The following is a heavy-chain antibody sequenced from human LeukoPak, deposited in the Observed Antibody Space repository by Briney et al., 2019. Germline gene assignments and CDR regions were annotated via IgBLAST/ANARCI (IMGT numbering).Heavy chain of an antibody. Sequence: GGSLRLSYAASGFTFSSYWMSWVRQAPGKGLEWVANIKQDGSEKYYVDSVKGRFTISRDNAKNSLYLQMNSLRAEDTAVYYCARVRGLAVAHYYFDYWGQGTLVTVSS. V-gene: IGHV3-7*03. CDR2: IKQDGSEK. J-gene: IGHJ4*02. CDR1: GFTFSSYW. D-gene: IGHD6-19*01. CDR3: ARVRGLAVAHYYFDY.